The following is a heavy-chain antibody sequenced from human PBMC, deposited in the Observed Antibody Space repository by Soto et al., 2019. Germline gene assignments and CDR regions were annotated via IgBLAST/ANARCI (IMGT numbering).Heavy chain of an antibody. J-gene: IGHJ4*02. CDR3: AKEARIAVADRGYGDPSSFRPFDY. CDR2: ISYDGSNK. D-gene: IGHD6-19*01. Sequence: GGSLRLSCAASGFTFSSYGMHWVRQAPGKGLEWVAVISYDGSNKYYADSVKGRFTISRDNSKNTLYLQMNSLRAEDTAVYYCAKEARIAVADRGYGDPSSFRPFDYWGQGTLVTVSS. CDR1: GFTFSSYG. V-gene: IGHV3-30*18.